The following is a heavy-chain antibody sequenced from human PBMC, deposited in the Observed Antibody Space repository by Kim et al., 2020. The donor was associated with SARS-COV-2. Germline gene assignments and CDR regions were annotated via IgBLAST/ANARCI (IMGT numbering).Heavy chain of an antibody. CDR2: ISGSGGDT. J-gene: IGHJ4*02. CDR3: AKDRAGVTAYFES. D-gene: IGHD2-15*01. CDR1: GFNFNTYA. Sequence: GGSLRLSCAASGFNFNTYAMTWVRQAPGKGLEWVSGISGSGGDTYYTDSVKGRFTISRDNSKNTLYLQMNSLRAEDTAAYYCAKDRAGVTAYFESWGQGT. V-gene: IGHV3-23*01.